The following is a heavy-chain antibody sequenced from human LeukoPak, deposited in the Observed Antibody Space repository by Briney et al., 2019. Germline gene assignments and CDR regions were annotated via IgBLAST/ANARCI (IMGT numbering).Heavy chain of an antibody. V-gene: IGHV4-59*01. CDR3: AHSPYSSSWYYFDY. CDR2: IYYSGST. D-gene: IGHD6-13*01. Sequence: SETLSLTYTVSGGSISSYYWSWIRQPPGKGLEWMGYIYYSGSTNYNPSLKSRVTISVDTSKNQFSLKLSSVTAADTAVYYCAHSPYSSSWYYFDYWGQGTLVTVSS. J-gene: IGHJ4*02. CDR1: GGSISSYY.